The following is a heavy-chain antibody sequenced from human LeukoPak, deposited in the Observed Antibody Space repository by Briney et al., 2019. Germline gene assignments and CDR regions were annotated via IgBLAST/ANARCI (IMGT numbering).Heavy chain of an antibody. CDR3: ARASTHVEMATSNYFDY. CDR1: GGSISSYY. J-gene: IGHJ4*02. CDR2: IYYSGST. Sequence: SETLSLTCTVSGGSISSYYWSWIRQPPGKGLEWIGYIYYSGSTNYNPSLKSRVTISVDTSKNQFSLKLSSVTAADTAVYYCARASTHVEMATSNYFDYWGQGTLVTVSS. D-gene: IGHD5-24*01. V-gene: IGHV4-59*12.